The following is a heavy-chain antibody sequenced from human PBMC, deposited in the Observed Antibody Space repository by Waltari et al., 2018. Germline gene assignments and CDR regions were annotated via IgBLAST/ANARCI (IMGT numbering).Heavy chain of an antibody. CDR2: INTNTGNP. V-gene: IGHV7-4-1*02. CDR3: ARDSVRVVYDILTGYSPGGWFDP. J-gene: IGHJ5*02. Sequence: QVQLVQSGSELKKPGASVKVSCKASGYTFTSYAMNWVRQAPGPGLEWMGWINTNTGNPTYAQGFTGRFVFSLDTSVSTAYLQISSLKAEDTAVYYCARDSVRVVYDILTGYSPGGWFDPWGQGTLVTVSS. D-gene: IGHD3-9*01. CDR1: GYTFTSYA.